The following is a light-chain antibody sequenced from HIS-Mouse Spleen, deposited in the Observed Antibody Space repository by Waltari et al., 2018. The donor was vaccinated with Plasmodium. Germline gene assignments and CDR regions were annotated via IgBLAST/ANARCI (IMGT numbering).Light chain of an antibody. J-gene: IGKJ4*01. Sequence: DIQLTQSPSFLSASVGDRVTITCRASQGISSYLAWYQQKPGKAPKLLIYAASTLQSGVPSSFSGSGSGTECTLTISSLQPEDFATYYCQQLNSYPLTFGGGTKVEIK. CDR3: QQLNSYPLT. V-gene: IGKV1-9*01. CDR1: QGISSY. CDR2: AAS.